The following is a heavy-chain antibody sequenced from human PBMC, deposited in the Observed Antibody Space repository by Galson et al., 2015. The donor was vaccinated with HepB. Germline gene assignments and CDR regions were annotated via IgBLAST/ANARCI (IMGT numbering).Heavy chain of an antibody. Sequence: TLSLTCAISGGLFSSPNWSGWVRQSPGKGLEWIGEVHDSGNTNYNPSLKSRVRISLDKPKRQLSLNLESVTAADTAVYYCARDRGDTSAPYWGQGTLVTVSS. V-gene: IGHV4-4*02. CDR3: ARDRGDTSAPY. D-gene: IGHD6-13*01. J-gene: IGHJ4*02. CDR2: VHDSGNT. CDR1: GGLFSSPNW.